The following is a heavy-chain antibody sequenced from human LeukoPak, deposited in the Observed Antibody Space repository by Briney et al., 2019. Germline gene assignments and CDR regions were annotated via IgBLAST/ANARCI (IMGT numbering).Heavy chain of an antibody. D-gene: IGHD3-22*01. V-gene: IGHV3-23*01. CDR1: GFTFSSYG. J-gene: IGHJ4*02. Sequence: PGRSLRLSCAASGFTFSSYGMSWVRQAPGKGLEWVSAISGSGGSTYYADSVKGRFTISRDNSKNTLYLQMNSLRAEDTAVYYCAKDQEAYYDSSGKFDYWGQGTLVTVSS. CDR3: AKDQEAYYDSSGKFDY. CDR2: ISGSGGST.